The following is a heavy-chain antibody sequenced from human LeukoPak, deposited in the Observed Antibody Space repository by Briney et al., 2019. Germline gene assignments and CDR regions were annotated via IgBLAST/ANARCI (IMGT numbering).Heavy chain of an antibody. V-gene: IGHV3-74*01. Sequence: GGSLRLSCAASGFTFSSYWMHWVRQAPGKGLVWVSHINSDGSTTSYADSVKGRFTISRDNAKNTLYLQMNSLRVEDTAVYYCARGGVPAATDSWGQGTLVTVSS. D-gene: IGHD2-2*01. J-gene: IGHJ4*02. CDR1: GFTFSSYW. CDR2: INSDGSTT. CDR3: ARGGVPAATDS.